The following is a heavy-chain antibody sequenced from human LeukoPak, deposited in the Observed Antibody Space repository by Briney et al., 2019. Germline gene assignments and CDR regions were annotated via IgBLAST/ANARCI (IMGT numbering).Heavy chain of an antibody. D-gene: IGHD3-16*01. J-gene: IGHJ6*03. Sequence: PSETLSLTCTVSGGSISSSSYYWGWIRQPPGKGLEWIGSIYYSGSTYYNPSLKSRVTISVDTSKNQFSLKLSSVTAADTAVYYCAREARSLGGVYYMDVWGKGTTVTVSS. CDR3: AREARSLGGVYYMDV. V-gene: IGHV4-39*02. CDR1: GGSISSSSYY. CDR2: IYYSGST.